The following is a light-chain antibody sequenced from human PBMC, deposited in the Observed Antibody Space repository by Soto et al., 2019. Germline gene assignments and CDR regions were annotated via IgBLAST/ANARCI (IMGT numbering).Light chain of an antibody. J-gene: IGKJ1*01. CDR2: ATS. CDR3: QQSYSAPWT. Sequence: DIPMTQSPSSLSASVGDRVTITCRASQSITTYLNWYQQKPGKAPKFLIYATSSLQSGVPSRFSGSGSGTDFTLTISSLQPEDFATYYCQQSYSAPWTFGQGTKVDIK. CDR1: QSITTY. V-gene: IGKV1-39*01.